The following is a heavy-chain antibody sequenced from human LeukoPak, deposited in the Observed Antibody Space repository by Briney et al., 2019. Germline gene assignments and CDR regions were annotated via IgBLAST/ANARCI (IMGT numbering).Heavy chain of an antibody. Sequence: SETLSLTCTVSGGSISGYYWSWIRQPPGKGLEWIGYIYYSGSTNCNPSLKSRVTISADTSKNQFSLKLSSVTAADTAVYYCARGQALYYLSASYYFDYWGQGTLVTVSS. V-gene: IGHV4-59*01. D-gene: IGHD1-26*01. CDR2: IYYSGST. CDR1: GGSISGYY. J-gene: IGHJ4*02. CDR3: ARGQALYYLSASYYFDY.